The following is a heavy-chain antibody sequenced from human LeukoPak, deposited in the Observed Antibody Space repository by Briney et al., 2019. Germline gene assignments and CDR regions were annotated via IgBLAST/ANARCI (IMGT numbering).Heavy chain of an antibody. J-gene: IGHJ3*02. CDR3: ARDLFDAFDI. Sequence: SETLSLTCTVSGGSISSGGYYWSWIRQHPGKGLEWIGDIYYSGSTYYNPSLKSRVTISVDTSKNQFSLKLSSVTAADTAVYYCARDLFDAFDIWGQGTMVTVSS. D-gene: IGHD3-10*01. CDR1: GGSISSGGYY. CDR2: IYYSGST. V-gene: IGHV4-31*03.